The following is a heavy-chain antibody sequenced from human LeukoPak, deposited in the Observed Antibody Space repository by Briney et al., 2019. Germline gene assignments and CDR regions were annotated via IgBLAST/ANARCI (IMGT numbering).Heavy chain of an antibody. CDR1: GGSISGYY. V-gene: IGHV4-59*01. Sequence: PSETLSLPCTVSGGSISGYYWSWIRQPPGKGLEWIGYIYYSGSTNYNPSLKSRVTISVDTSKNQFSLKLSSVTAADTAVYYCARGCSAGTPHKWFDPWGQGTLVTVSS. CDR2: IYYSGST. D-gene: IGHD6-13*01. J-gene: IGHJ5*02. CDR3: ARGCSAGTPHKWFDP.